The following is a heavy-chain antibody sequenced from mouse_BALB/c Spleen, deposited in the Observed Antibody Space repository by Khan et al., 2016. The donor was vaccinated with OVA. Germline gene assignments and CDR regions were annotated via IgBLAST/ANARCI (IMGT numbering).Heavy chain of an antibody. CDR1: GYSFTCYF. V-gene: IGHV1-20*02. CDR3: ARIYRSDFDY. J-gene: IGHJ2*01. D-gene: IGHD1-1*01. CDR2: NNPHIGET. Sequence: EVHLQPSLPDLFNPGSSFKISCKASGYSFTCYFINFFMQSHGKSLEWIGLNNPHIGETFYNQKFKGKATLTVDESSSTAHMELRSLASEDSAVCYCARIYRSDFDYAGE.